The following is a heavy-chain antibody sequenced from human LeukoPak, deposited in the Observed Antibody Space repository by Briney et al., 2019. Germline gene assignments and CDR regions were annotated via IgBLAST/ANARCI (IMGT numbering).Heavy chain of an antibody. V-gene: IGHV3-11*04. J-gene: IGHJ6*02. CDR1: GFTFGDYY. CDR3: ARDDEATVVSLYYYYGMDV. D-gene: IGHD4-17*01. Sequence: GGSLTLSCAASGFTFGDYYMSWIRHAPERGLEWVSYISSSGSTIYYADSVKGRFTISRDNAKNSLYLQMNSLRAEDTAVYYCARDDEATVVSLYYYYGMDVWGQGTTVTVSS. CDR2: ISSSGSTI.